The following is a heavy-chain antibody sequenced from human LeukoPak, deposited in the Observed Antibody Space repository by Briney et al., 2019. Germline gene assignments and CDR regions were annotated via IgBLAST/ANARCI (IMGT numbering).Heavy chain of an antibody. J-gene: IGHJ5*02. CDR2: IKQDGSEK. V-gene: IGHV3-7*01. Sequence: GGSLRLSCAASGFTFSSYWMSWVRQAPGKGLEWVANIKQDGSEKYYVDSVKGRFTISRDNAKNSLYLQMNSLRAEDTAVYYCARSWGGWYRNWFDPWGQGTLVTVSS. CDR1: GFTFSSYW. D-gene: IGHD6-19*01. CDR3: ARSWGGWYRNWFDP.